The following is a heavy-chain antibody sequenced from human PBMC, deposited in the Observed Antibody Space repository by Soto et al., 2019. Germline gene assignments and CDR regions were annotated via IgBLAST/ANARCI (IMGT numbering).Heavy chain of an antibody. D-gene: IGHD3-16*01. CDR3: AKDRRAGGNSAFYFDF. Sequence: PGGSLRLSCAASGFKFSSYAMSWVRQAPGKGLEWVSLISATGGGTYYADSVKGRFTISRHNSHNTLYLQVHSLTAEDTAVYYCAKDRRAGGNSAFYFDFWGQGAQVTVSS. CDR1: GFKFSSYA. V-gene: IGHV3-23*01. J-gene: IGHJ4*02. CDR2: ISATGGGT.